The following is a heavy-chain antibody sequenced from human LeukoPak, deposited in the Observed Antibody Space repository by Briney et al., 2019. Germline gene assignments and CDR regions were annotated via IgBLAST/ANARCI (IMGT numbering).Heavy chain of an antibody. Sequence: GGSLRLSCAASGFTFSSYAMHWVRQAPGKGLEWVAVISYDGSNKYYADSVKGRFTISRDNSKNTLYLQMNSLRAEDTAVYYCARGLSSWYVFDAFDIWGQGTMVTVSS. D-gene: IGHD6-13*01. V-gene: IGHV3-30*04. CDR3: ARGLSSWYVFDAFDI. J-gene: IGHJ3*02. CDR2: ISYDGSNK. CDR1: GFTFSSYA.